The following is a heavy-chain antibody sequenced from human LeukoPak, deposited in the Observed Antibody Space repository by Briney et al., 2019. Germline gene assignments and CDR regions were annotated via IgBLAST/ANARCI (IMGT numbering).Heavy chain of an antibody. CDR2: INYIGSI. CDR1: GGSFSGYY. CDR3: ARQAVASYDNYFDP. Sequence: SETLSLTCDVYGGSFSGYYWTWIRQSPGKGLEWIGGINYIGSINYNPSLKSRASISVDTSKSQFSLKLSSVTVADTAVYYCARQAVASYDNYFDPWGQGTLVTVSS. V-gene: IGHV4-34*01. J-gene: IGHJ5*02. D-gene: IGHD6-19*01.